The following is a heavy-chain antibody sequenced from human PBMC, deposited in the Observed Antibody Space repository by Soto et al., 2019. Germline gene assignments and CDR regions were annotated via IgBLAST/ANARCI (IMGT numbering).Heavy chain of an antibody. V-gene: IGHV4-59*01. CDR1: GGSTSGYS. J-gene: IGHJ5*02. CDR2: IYDSGNT. CDR3: ARGRAWYDN. Sequence: PSETLSLTCIVSGGSTSGYSWSWIRQSPGKGLEWIGCIYDSGNTDYNPSLGSRVTISVDTSKYHVSLRLSSVTAADTAVYYCARGRAWYDNWGQGALVTVSS.